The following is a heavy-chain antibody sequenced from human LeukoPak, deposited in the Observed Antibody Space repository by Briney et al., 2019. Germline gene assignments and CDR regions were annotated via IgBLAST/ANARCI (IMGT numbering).Heavy chain of an antibody. J-gene: IGHJ4*02. CDR1: GFTFSSYE. CDR3: AKPPYGRDVYNYFDY. V-gene: IGHV3-74*01. CDR2: LNSDGTDT. Sequence: GGSLRLSCAASGFTFSSYEMNWVRQAPGKGLVWVSHLNSDGTDTYYADSVKGRFTVSRDNARNTLYLRMNSLRAEDTAVYYCAKPPYGRDVYNYFDYWGQGTLVTVPS. D-gene: IGHD5-24*01.